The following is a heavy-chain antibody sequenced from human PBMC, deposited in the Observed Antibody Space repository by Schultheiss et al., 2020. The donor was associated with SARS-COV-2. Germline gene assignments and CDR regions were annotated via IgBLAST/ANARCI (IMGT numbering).Heavy chain of an antibody. Sequence: GESLKISCAASGFTFSSYDMHWVRQATGKGLEWVSAIGTAGDTYYPGSVKGRFTISRENAKNSLYLQMNSLRAGDTAVYYCARSSYYDFWSGYSEFHGMDVWGQGTTVTVSS. D-gene: IGHD3-3*01. J-gene: IGHJ6*02. CDR2: IGTAGDT. V-gene: IGHV3-13*01. CDR3: ARSSYYDFWSGYSEFHGMDV. CDR1: GFTFSSYD.